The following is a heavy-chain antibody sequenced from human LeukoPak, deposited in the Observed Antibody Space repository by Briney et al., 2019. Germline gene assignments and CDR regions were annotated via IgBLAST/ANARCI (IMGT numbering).Heavy chain of an antibody. V-gene: IGHV3-11*04. Sequence: GGSLRLSCAASGFTFRDYYMNWIRQAPGKGLEWVSYISTSGSTKYYADSVKGRFTISRDNAKNTLYLQMNSLRTEDSALYYCVVDLSGSADYWGQGTLVTVSS. CDR3: VVDLSGSADY. D-gene: IGHD3-10*01. CDR2: ISTSGSTK. J-gene: IGHJ4*02. CDR1: GFTFRDYY.